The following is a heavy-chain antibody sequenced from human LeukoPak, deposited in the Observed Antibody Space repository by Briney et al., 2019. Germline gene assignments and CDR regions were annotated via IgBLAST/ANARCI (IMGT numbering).Heavy chain of an antibody. CDR3: AISNYPYYFDY. CDR1: GFTFSSYW. Sequence: GGSLRLSCAASGFTFSSYWMHWVRQAPGKGLVWVSRINNDGSTTRYADSVKGRFTISRDNAKNTLYLQMNSLRAEDTAMYYCAISNYPYYFDYGAQGTLVTVPP. D-gene: IGHD4/OR15-4a*01. V-gene: IGHV3-74*01. J-gene: IGHJ4*02. CDR2: INNDGSTT.